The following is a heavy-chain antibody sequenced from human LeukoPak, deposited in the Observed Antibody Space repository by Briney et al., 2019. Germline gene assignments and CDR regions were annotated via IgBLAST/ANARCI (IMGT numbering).Heavy chain of an antibody. V-gene: IGHV1-18*01. CDR2: ISAYNGNT. J-gene: IGHJ5*02. D-gene: IGHD2-2*01. CDR1: GGTFSSYA. Sequence: ASVKVSCKASGGTFSSYAISWVRQAPGQGLEWMGWISAYNGNTNYAQKLQGRVTMTTDTSTSTAYMELRSLRSDDTAVYYCARVPRVYCSSTSCPRGNWFDPWGQGTLVTVSS. CDR3: ARVPRVYCSSTSCPRGNWFDP.